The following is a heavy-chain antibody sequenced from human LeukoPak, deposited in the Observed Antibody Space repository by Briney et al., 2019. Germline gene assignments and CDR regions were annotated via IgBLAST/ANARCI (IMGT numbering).Heavy chain of an antibody. V-gene: IGHV4-30-2*01. Sequence: SETLSLTCTVSGGSISSGGYYWSWIRQPPGKGLEWIGYIYHSGSTYYNPSLKSRVTISVDRSKNQFSLKLSSVTAADTAVYYCARVGGDDSSGYSASWYFDLWGRGTLVTVSS. J-gene: IGHJ2*01. CDR2: IYHSGST. D-gene: IGHD3-22*01. CDR3: ARVGGDDSSGYSASWYFDL. CDR1: GGSISSGGYY.